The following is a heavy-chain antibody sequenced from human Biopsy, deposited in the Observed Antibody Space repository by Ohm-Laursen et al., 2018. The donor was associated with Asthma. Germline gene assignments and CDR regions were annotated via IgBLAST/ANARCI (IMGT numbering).Heavy chain of an antibody. D-gene: IGHD2-8*01. CDR2: IYSGGGT. CDR1: GFSGLTFRDFG. CDR3: ARKVSFDV. Sequence: GSLRLSCAASGFSGLTFRDFGMSWVRQPPGKGLEWVSVIYSGGGTFYADSVKGRVTISRDISKNTLSLQMNSLRAEDTAVYYCARKVSFDVWGHGTQVIVSS. V-gene: IGHV3-53*01. J-gene: IGHJ3*01.